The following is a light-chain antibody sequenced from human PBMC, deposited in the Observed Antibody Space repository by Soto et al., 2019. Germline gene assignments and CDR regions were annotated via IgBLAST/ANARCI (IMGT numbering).Light chain of an antibody. V-gene: IGKV3-15*01. CDR2: GAS. Sequence: VMTQAPATLSVSPGERATLSCRASQTINNNIAWYQLKDGQVPRLLIYGASTRATDIPARFSGSGSGTAFTLDISRLQSEDFAESYCQLYNNWPQTFGQGRKVEI. CDR1: QTINNN. CDR3: QLYNNWPQT. J-gene: IGKJ1*01.